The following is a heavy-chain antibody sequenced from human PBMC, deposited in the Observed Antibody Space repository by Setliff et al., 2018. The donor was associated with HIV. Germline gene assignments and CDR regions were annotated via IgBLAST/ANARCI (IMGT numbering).Heavy chain of an antibody. V-gene: IGHV3-23*01. CDR1: GFTFSSYT. Sequence: PGGSLRLSCAASGFTFSSYTMSWVRQAPGKGLEWVSGISGSGANTYHADSVKGRFTISIDNSKNTLYLQMNSLRADDTAVYYCAKASRGEYYDNSGFFVTYFDYWGQGKLVTVSS. D-gene: IGHD3-22*01. CDR2: ISGSGANT. CDR3: AKASRGEYYDNSGFFVTYFDY. J-gene: IGHJ4*02.